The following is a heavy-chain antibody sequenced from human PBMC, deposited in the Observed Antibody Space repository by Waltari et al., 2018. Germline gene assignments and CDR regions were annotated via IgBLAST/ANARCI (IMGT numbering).Heavy chain of an antibody. CDR2: ISSSSSYI. D-gene: IGHD6-19*01. V-gene: IGHV3-21*01. CDR3: ASSGWEFDY. Sequence: EVQLVGSGGGRVKPGGSLRLSWAASGSTFSSFSLNWVRQAPGKGLEWVSSISSSSSYIYYADSVKGRFTISRDNAKNSLYLQMNSLRAEDTAVYYCASSGWEFDYWGQGTLVTVSS. CDR1: GSTFSSFS. J-gene: IGHJ4*02.